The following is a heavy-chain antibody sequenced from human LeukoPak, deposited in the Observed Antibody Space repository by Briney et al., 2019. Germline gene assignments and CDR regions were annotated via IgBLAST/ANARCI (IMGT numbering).Heavy chain of an antibody. V-gene: IGHV1-46*01. J-gene: IGHJ4*02. D-gene: IGHD2-2*01. CDR3: ARDEPNCSSTSCYPSHYFDY. CDR2: INPSGGST. Sequence: ASVKVSCKASGYTFTSYYMHWVRQAPGQGLEWMGIINPSGGSTSYAQKFQGRVTMTRDMSTSTVYMELSSLRSEDTAVYYCARDEPNCSSTSCYPSHYFDYWGQGTLVTVSS. CDR1: GYTFTSYY.